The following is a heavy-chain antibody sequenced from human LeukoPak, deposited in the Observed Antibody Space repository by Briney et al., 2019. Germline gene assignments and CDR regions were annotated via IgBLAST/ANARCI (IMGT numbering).Heavy chain of an antibody. Sequence: LTGGSLRLSCAASGFTFSSYPMSWVRQAPGKGLEWVSGISGSRGGTFYPESVKGRFIISRDNSKNTLYLQMNSLRAEDTAVYYCAKGSGTRAFDIWGQGTMVTVSS. CDR2: ISGSRGGT. V-gene: IGHV3-23*01. D-gene: IGHD3-10*01. J-gene: IGHJ3*02. CDR3: AKGSGTRAFDI. CDR1: GFTFSSYP.